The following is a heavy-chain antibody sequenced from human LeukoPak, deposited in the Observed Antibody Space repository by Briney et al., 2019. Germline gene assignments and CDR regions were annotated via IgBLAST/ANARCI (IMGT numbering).Heavy chain of an antibody. J-gene: IGHJ3*02. CDR3: ARGVAYGDYGITYAFDI. V-gene: IGHV4-34*01. Sequence: PGGSLRLSCAASGFTFSSYAMSWVRQPPGKGLEWIGEINHSGSTNYNPSLKSRVTISVDTSKNQFSLKLSSVTAADTAVYYCARGVAYGDYGITYAFDIWGQGTMVTVSS. CDR1: GFTFSSYA. D-gene: IGHD4-17*01. CDR2: INHSGST.